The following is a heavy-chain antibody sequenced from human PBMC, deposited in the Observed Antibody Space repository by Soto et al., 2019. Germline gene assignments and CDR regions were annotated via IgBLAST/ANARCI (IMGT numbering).Heavy chain of an antibody. CDR2: INPSGGST. J-gene: IGHJ6*02. CDR1: GYTFTSYY. V-gene: IGHV1-46*01. CDR3: ARDAPPSSVGPPSPKVDTFTYYYGMDV. D-gene: IGHD5-12*01. Sequence: GASVKVSCKASGYTFTSYYMHWVRQAPGQGLEWMGIINPSGGSTSYAQKFQGRVTMTRDTSTSTVYMELSSLRSEDTAVYYCARDAPPSSVGPPSPKVDTFTYYYGMDVWGQGTTVTVSS.